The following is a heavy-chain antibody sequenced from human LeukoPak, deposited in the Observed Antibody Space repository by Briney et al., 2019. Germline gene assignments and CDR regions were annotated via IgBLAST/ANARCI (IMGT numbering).Heavy chain of an antibody. D-gene: IGHD6-19*01. V-gene: IGHV1-2*02. Sequence: GASVKVSCKASGYTFTGYYMHWVRQAPGQGLEWMGWINPSSGGTNYAQKFQGRVTMTRDTSISTAYMELSRLRSDDTAVYYCASFIHGIAVAGTNCGQGTLVTVSS. CDR3: ASFIHGIAVAGTN. J-gene: IGHJ4*02. CDR2: INPSSGGT. CDR1: GYTFTGYY.